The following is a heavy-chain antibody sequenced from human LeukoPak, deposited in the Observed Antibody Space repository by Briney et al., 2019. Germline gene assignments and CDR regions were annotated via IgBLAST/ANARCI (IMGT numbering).Heavy chain of an antibody. CDR3: ARDTSGSSYPYFDY. D-gene: IGHD1-26*01. CDR1: GSTFTGYY. J-gene: IGHJ4*02. CDR2: INPNSGGT. V-gene: IGHV1-2*02. Sequence: ASVKVSCKASGSTFTGYYMHWVRQAPGQGLEWMGWINPNSGGTNFAQKFQGRVTMTRDTSISTAYMELSRLRSDDTAVYYCARDTSGSSYPYFDYWGQGTLVTVSS.